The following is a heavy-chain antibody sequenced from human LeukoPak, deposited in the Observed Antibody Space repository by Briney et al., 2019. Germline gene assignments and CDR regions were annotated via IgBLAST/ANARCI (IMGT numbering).Heavy chain of an antibody. CDR2: MNTNSGNT. CDR3: ARVRGLSDY. Sequence: GASVKVSCKASGYTFTSYDINWVRQATGQGLEWMGWMNTNSGNTGYAQKFQGRVTMTRNNSISTVYMELRSLRFEDTAVYYCARVRGLSDYWGQGTLVTVSS. CDR1: GYTFTSYD. V-gene: IGHV1-8*01. J-gene: IGHJ4*02. D-gene: IGHD2-21*01.